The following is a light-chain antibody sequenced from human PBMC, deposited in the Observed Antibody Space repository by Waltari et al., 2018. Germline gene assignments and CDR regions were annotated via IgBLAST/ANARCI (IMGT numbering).Light chain of an antibody. CDR2: GAS. J-gene: IGKJ2*01. V-gene: IGKV3-15*01. CDR3: QQYNNWRT. CDR1: QSISRN. Sequence: EILMTQSPATLSVSPRERATLSCRASQSISRNLAWYQQKPGQAPRLLIYGASTRAPGIPARFSGSGSGTEFTLTISSLQSEDFAVYYCQQYNNWRTFGQGTKLEI.